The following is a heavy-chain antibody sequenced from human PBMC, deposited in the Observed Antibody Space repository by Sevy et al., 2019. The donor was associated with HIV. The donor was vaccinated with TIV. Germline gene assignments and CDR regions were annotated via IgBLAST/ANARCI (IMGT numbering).Heavy chain of an antibody. V-gene: IGHV3-33*01. Sequence: GGSLRLSCAASGFTFSSYGMHWVRQAPGKGLEWVAVIWYDGSNKYYADSVKGRFTISRDNSKNTLYLQMNSLRAEDTAVYYWARDPIRSIAVAGTPDYWGQGTLVTVSS. CDR1: GFTFSSYG. CDR3: ARDPIRSIAVAGTPDY. D-gene: IGHD6-19*01. CDR2: IWYDGSNK. J-gene: IGHJ4*02.